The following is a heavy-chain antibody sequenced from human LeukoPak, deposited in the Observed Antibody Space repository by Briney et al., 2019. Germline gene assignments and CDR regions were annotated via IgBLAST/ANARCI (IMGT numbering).Heavy chain of an antibody. CDR1: GFTFSSYG. CDR2: ISGSGGST. D-gene: IGHD2-21*02. J-gene: IGHJ6*03. Sequence: GGSLRLSCAASGFTFSSYGMSWVRQAPGKGLEWVSAISGSGGSTYYADSVKGRFTISRDNSKNTLYLQMNSLRAEDTAVYYCARRQTMTTIYYYYMDVWGKGTTVTVSS. V-gene: IGHV3-23*01. CDR3: ARRQTMTTIYYYYMDV.